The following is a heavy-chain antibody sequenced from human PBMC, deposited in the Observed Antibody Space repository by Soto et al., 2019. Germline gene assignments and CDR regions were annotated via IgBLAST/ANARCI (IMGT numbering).Heavy chain of an antibody. CDR1: AFSLTTSGVG. CDR2: IYWDDDT. Sequence: QITLKESGPTLVKPTQTLTLTCTFSAFSLTTSGVGVAWIRQPPGKALEWLALIYWDDDTRYSPSLKSRLTVTKDTTKNQVVLTMTNMHPVDTATYFCAHTLGGGNSALIDYWGQGTLVTVSS. V-gene: IGHV2-5*02. D-gene: IGHD1-1*01. J-gene: IGHJ4*02. CDR3: AHTLGGGNSALIDY.